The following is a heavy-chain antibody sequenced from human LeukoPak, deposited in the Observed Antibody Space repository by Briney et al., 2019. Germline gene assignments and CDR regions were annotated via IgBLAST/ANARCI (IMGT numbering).Heavy chain of an antibody. Sequence: GGTLRLSCAASGFTFTNYAMSWVRQAPGKGLEWVPAISGSGGNTYYADSVKGRFTISRDNSKNTLYLQMNSMRAEDTAVYYCAKDRVPLYGDLINWFDPWGQGTLVTVSS. J-gene: IGHJ5*02. D-gene: IGHD4-17*01. V-gene: IGHV3-23*01. CDR2: ISGSGGNT. CDR1: GFTFTNYA. CDR3: AKDRVPLYGDLINWFDP.